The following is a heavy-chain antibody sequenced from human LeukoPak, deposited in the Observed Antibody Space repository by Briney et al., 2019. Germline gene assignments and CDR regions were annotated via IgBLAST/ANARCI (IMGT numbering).Heavy chain of an antibody. J-gene: IGHJ4*02. CDR2: IYYSGST. CDR1: GGSISSSSYY. D-gene: IGHD3-10*01. CDR3: ARDGYYGSGSYYKHLN. V-gene: IGHV4-39*07. Sequence: PSETLSLTCTVSGGSISSSSYYWGWIRQPPGKGLEWIGSIYYSGSTYYNPSLKSRVTISVDTSKNQFSLKLSSVTAADTAVYYCARDGYYGSGSYYKHLNWGQGTLVTVSS.